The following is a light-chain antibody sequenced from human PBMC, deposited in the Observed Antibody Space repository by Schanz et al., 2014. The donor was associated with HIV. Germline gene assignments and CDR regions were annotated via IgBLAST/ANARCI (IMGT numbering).Light chain of an antibody. CDR1: QSVSVN. V-gene: IGKV3D-15*01. CDR3: QQYNNWPL. J-gene: IGKJ4*01. Sequence: EIVMTQSPATLSVSPGEGATLSCRASQSVSVNLAWYQQKPAQAPRIVIYGASNSATGIPHRVSGSGSGTDFTLTITRLEPEDFAVYYCQQYNNWPLFGGGTKVEIK. CDR2: GAS.